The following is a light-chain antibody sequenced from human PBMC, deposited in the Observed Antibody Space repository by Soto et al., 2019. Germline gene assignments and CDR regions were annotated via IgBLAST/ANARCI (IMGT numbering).Light chain of an antibody. Sequence: QSALTQPRSVSGSPGQSVTISCTGTNLVSWYQHHPGKAPRLLIYEANQRPSGVSTRFSGSKSGNTASLTISGLQAEDEAHYYCCSFAANSRVFGGGTKLTVL. CDR3: CSFAANSRV. V-gene: IGLV2-23*01. CDR1: NL. CDR2: EAN. J-gene: IGLJ2*01.